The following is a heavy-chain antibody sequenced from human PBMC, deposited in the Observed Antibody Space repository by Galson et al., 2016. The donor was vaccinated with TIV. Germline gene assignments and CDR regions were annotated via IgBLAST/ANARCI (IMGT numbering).Heavy chain of an antibody. D-gene: IGHD3-3*01. V-gene: IGHV4-59*12. J-gene: IGHJ4*02. CDR3: VRGGRTVYGVITTKAHFDY. CDR1: GDSLSSYHY. CDR2: IHDIGAS. Sequence: LSLTCSVSGDSLSSYHYWSWFRQPPGKGLEWTGHIHDIGASDTHPSLRSRVTMSEDTSTQFSRKLTALTAADTAGYYCVRGGRTVYGVITTKAHFDYWGQGTLVTVSS.